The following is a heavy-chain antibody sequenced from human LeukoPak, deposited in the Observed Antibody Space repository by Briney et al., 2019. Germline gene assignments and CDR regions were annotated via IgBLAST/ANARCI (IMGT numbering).Heavy chain of an antibody. CDR2: ISGSGGST. V-gene: IGHV3-23*01. D-gene: IGHD3-22*01. Sequence: GGSLRLSCAASGFTFSSYAMSWVRQAPGKGLEWVSAISGSGGSTYYADSVKGRFTISRDNSKNTLYLQMNSLRAEDTAVYCCASFHYDSSGYYFKPTDAFDIWGQGTMVTVSS. CDR1: GFTFSSYA. J-gene: IGHJ3*02. CDR3: ASFHYDSSGYYFKPTDAFDI.